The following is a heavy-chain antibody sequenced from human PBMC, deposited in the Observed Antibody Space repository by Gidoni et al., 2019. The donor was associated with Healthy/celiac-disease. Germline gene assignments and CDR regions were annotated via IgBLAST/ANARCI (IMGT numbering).Heavy chain of an antibody. CDR1: GFTFSSYG. V-gene: IGHV3-33*01. CDR2: IWYDGSNK. J-gene: IGHJ3*02. D-gene: IGHD1-1*01. CDR3: ARDELEFDAFDI. Sequence: QVQLVESGGGVVQPARSLRLSCAASGFTFSSYGMHWVRQAPGKGLEWVAVIWYDGSNKYYADSVKGRFTISRDNSKNTLYLQMNSLRAEDTAVYYCARDELEFDAFDIWGQGTMVTVSS.